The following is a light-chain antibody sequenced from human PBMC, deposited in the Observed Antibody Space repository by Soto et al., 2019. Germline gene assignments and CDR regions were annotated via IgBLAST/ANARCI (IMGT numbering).Light chain of an antibody. CDR2: HAY. CDR1: QSISSW. Sequence: DIQMTQSPSTLSASVGDRVTLTCRASQSISSWLAWYQQKPGKAPKLLIYHAYSLESGVPSRFSGSESGTEFTLTINSLQPDDFATYYCQQYNSYPWTFGQGT. J-gene: IGKJ1*01. CDR3: QQYNSYPWT. V-gene: IGKV1-5*01.